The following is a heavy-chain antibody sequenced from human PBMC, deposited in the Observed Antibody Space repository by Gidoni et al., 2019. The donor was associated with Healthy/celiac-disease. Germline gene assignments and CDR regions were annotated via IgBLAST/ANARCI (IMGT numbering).Heavy chain of an antibody. J-gene: IGHJ4*02. Sequence: QVQLVESGGGVVQPGRSLRLSWAAFGFTFSSYGMHWVRQAPGKGLEWVAVIWYDGSNKYYADSVKGRFTISRDNSKNTLYLQMNSLRAEDTAVYYCARNRWELPFDYWGQGTLVTVSS. D-gene: IGHD1-26*01. CDR3: ARNRWELPFDY. V-gene: IGHV3-33*01. CDR1: GFTFSSYG. CDR2: IWYDGSNK.